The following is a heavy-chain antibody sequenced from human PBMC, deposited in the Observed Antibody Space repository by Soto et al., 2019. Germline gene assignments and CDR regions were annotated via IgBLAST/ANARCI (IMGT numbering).Heavy chain of an antibody. Sequence: PSETLSLTCTVSGGSISSSSYYWGWIRQPPGKGLEWIGSIYYSGSTYYNPSLKSRVTISVDTSKNQFSLKLSSVTAADAAVYYCARNYYDSSGALAYWGQGTLVTVS. V-gene: IGHV4-39*01. CDR2: IYYSGST. CDR1: GGSISSSSYY. D-gene: IGHD3-22*01. J-gene: IGHJ4*02. CDR3: ARNYYDSSGALAY.